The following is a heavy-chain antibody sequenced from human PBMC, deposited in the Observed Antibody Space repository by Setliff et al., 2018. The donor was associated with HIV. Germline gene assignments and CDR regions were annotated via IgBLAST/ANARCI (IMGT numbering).Heavy chain of an antibody. D-gene: IGHD3-3*01. V-gene: IGHV3-11*01. CDR1: GFTFSDYY. J-gene: IGHJ4*02. CDR3: ASGRYYDFWSGFDYYFDY. CDR2: ISSSGSTI. Sequence: GSLRLSCAASGFTFSDYYMSWIRQAPGKGLEWVSYISSSGSTIYYADSVKGRFTISRDNAKNSLYLQMNSLRAEDTAVYYCASGRYYDFWSGFDYYFDYWGQGTLVTVSP.